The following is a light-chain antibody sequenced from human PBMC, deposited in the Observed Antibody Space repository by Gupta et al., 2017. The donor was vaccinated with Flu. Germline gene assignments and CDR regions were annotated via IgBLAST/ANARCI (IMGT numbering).Light chain of an antibody. CDR1: SSNIGSNP. CDR2: VKS. J-gene: IGLJ1*01. CDR3: AAWADSLDGLYG. V-gene: IGLV1-44*01. Sequence: VTISCSGSSSNIGSNPVNWYQQVPGTDQNLRIEVKSQRPSGVPDRFSCAKSGTSESLALSTLQSEDEAEYDCAAWADSLDGLYGFGTGTKVTFL.